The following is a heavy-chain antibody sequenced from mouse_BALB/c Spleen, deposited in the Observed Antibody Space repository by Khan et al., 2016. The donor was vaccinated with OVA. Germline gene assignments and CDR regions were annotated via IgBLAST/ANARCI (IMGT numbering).Heavy chain of an antibody. V-gene: IGHV1S135*01. CDR2: IDPFSGGT. J-gene: IGHJ3*01. CDR3: TRHGYVAWFTY. D-gene: IGHD2-2*01. CDR1: GYSFTSYY. Sequence: EVQLQESGPELMKPGASVKISCKASGYSFTSYYIHWVMQSHGKSLEWIGYIDPFSGGTNYNQKFKGKATLTADKSSSTAYIHLSSLTSEDSAVYYCTRHGYVAWFTYWGQGTLVTVSA.